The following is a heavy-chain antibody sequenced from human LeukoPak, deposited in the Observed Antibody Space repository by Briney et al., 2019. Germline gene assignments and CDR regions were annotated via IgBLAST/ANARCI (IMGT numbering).Heavy chain of an antibody. CDR3: ASGTWGFYDTTVGVY. V-gene: IGHV4-39*07. CDR2: IYYSGST. J-gene: IGHJ4*02. CDR1: GGSISSSNYY. Sequence: PSETLSLTCTVSGGSISSSNYYWGWIRQPPGKGLEWIGSIYYSGSTYHNPSLKSRVTISVDTSKNQFSLKLSSVTAADTAVFYCASGTWGFYDTTVGVYWGQGTLVTVSS. D-gene: IGHD3-22*01.